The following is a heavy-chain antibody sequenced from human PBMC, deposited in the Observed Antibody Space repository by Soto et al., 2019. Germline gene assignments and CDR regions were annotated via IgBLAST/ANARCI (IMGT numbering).Heavy chain of an antibody. V-gene: IGHV5-10-1*01. J-gene: IGHJ5*02. Sequence: GESLEICCKGSGYSFTSYWISWVRQMPGKGLEWMGSIDPSDSYTNYSPSFQGHVTISADKSISTAYLQWSSLKASDTAMCYCARDVEDFWRGCGSIWFDPWGQGTLVTVSS. CDR3: ARDVEDFWRGCGSIWFDP. CDR1: GYSFTSYW. CDR2: IDPSDSYT. D-gene: IGHD3-3*01.